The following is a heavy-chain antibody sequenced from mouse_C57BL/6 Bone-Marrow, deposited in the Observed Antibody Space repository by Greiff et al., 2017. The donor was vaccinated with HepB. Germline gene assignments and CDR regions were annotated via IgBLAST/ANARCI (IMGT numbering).Heavy chain of an antibody. Sequence: QVQLKESGPELVKPGASVKISCKASGYAFSSSWMNWVKQRPGKGLEWIGRIYPGDGDTNYNRKFKGKATLTADKSSSTAYMQLSSLTSEDSAVYFCARWAGNGNYWGKGTTLTVSS. CDR3: ARWAGNGNY. CDR1: GYAFSSSW. J-gene: IGHJ2*01. CDR2: IYPGDGDT. V-gene: IGHV1-82*01. D-gene: IGHD3-3*01.